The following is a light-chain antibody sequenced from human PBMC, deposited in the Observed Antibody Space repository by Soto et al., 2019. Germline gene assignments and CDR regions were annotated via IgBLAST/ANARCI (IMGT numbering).Light chain of an antibody. CDR3: TSSTNTNTLA. J-gene: IGLJ2*01. V-gene: IGLV2-14*01. CDR1: SRDLGAYIY. CDR2: DVN. Sequence: QSALTQPASVSGSPGQSITISCTGTSRDLGAYIYVSWFQQYPGRAPKCMIYDVNNLPSGVSNRFSGSKSGNTASLTISGLPAEDEAVYFCTSSTNTNTLALGGGTKLTVL.